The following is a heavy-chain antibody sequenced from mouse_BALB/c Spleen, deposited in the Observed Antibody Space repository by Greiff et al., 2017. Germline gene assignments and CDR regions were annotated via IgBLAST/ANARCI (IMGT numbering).Heavy chain of an antibody. CDR3: VIRGTTVVATDFDY. V-gene: IGHV1-9*01. CDR2: ILPGSGST. D-gene: IGHD1-1*01. Sequence: QVQLQQSGAELMKPGASVKISCKATGYTFSSYWIEWVKQRPGHGLEWIGEILPGSGSTNYNEKFKGKATFTADTSSNTAYMQLSSLTSEDSAVYYCVIRGTTVVATDFDYWGQGTTLTVSS. CDR1: GYTFSSYW. J-gene: IGHJ2*01.